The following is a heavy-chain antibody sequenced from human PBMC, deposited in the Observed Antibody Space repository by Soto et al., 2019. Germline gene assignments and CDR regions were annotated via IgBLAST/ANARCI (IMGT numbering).Heavy chain of an antibody. Sequence: PGGSLILSCAGSGFTFSSYGIHWVRQAPGKGLEWVALISYDGGNEKYTESVKDRFTISRDDSHNVAYLQMSSLRTEDTAMYYCAKDMYSGTYPTDFDDWCQGSVVTV. J-gene: IGHJ4*02. CDR2: ISYDGGNE. V-gene: IGHV3-30*18. CDR3: AKDMYSGTYPTDFDD. CDR1: GFTFSSYG. D-gene: IGHD1-26*01.